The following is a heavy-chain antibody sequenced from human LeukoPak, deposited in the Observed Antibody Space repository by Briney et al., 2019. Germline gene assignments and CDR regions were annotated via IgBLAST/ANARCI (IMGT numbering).Heavy chain of an antibody. D-gene: IGHD6-6*01. CDR2: IYYSGST. V-gene: IGHV4-59*08. Sequence: SETLSLTCTVSGGSISSYYWSWIRQPPGKGLEWIGYIYYSGSTNYNPSLKSRITISVDTSKNQFSLKLSSVTAADTAVYNCARVAGSRSSGLYFQYRGQGTQVTVSS. CDR3: ARVAGSRSSGLYFQY. CDR1: GGSISSYY. J-gene: IGHJ1*01.